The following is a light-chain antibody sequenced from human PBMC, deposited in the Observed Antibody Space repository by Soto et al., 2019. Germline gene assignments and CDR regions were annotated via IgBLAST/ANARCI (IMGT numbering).Light chain of an antibody. V-gene: IGKV3-15*01. CDR2: GAS. CDR3: QQYNNWPRT. J-gene: IGKJ1*01. CDR1: QSVSSN. Sequence: EIMMTQSPATLSVSPGERATLSCRASQSVSSNLAWYQQKPGQAPRLLIYGASPRATGIPARFSGSGSGTEFTLTISSLQSEDFAVYYCQQYNNWPRTFGQGTKVDIK.